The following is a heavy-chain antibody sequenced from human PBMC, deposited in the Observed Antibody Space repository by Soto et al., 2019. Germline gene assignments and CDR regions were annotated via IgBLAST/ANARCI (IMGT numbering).Heavy chain of an antibody. CDR2: VDWDGDK. V-gene: IGHV2-70*12. J-gene: IGHJ4*02. CDR1: GFSLRTSGMC. D-gene: IGHD6-6*01. Sequence: SGPTLVNPPQTLTLTCTFSGFSLRTSGMCVSWIRQPPGKALEWLALVDWDGDKYYNTSLKTRLTISRDTSKNQVVLTMTNMDPVDTATYYCARRAAYSSSYFFDYWGQGSLVTVSS. CDR3: ARRAAYSSSYFFDY.